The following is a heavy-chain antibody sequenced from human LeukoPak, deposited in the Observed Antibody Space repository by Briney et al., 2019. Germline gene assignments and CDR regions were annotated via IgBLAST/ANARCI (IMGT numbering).Heavy chain of an antibody. CDR3: AREGAVPGIDP. D-gene: IGHD3-16*01. Sequence: KPSETLSLTCAIFGYSNTSGFSWGWIRQPPGKGLEWIGTISHSGSTDYKSTLESRLTISMDTSKNQFSLRLTSVTAADTAVYYCAREGAVPGIDPWGQGTLVTVSS. CDR2: ISHSGST. J-gene: IGHJ5*02. V-gene: IGHV4-38-2*02. CDR1: GYSNTSGFS.